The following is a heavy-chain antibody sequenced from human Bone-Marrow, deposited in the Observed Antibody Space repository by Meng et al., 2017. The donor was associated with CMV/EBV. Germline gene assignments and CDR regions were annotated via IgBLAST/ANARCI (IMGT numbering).Heavy chain of an antibody. D-gene: IGHD3-16*01. CDR2: INSDGSST. Sequence: GESLKISCAASGFTFSSYAMSWVRQAPGKGLVWVSRINSDGSSTSYADSVKGRFTISRDNAKNTLYLQMNSLRAEDTAVYYCARVGDRYYYYYGMDVWGQGTTVTVSS. V-gene: IGHV3-74*01. CDR1: GFTFSSYA. CDR3: ARVGDRYYYYYGMDV. J-gene: IGHJ6*02.